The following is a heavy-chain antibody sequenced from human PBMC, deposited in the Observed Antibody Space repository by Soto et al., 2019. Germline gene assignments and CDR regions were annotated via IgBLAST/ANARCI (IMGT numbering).Heavy chain of an antibody. Sequence: QVQLVESGGGVVQPGRSLRLSCSASGFSFSNYGMHWVRQAPGKGLEWVAVISDDESKKYYAASVKGRFSISRDNSRNTLYLQMNSLRPEDTAVYYCAKDLGVAGAGSLNFGMHVWGQGTAVIVSS. CDR3: AKDLGVAGAGSLNFGMHV. V-gene: IGHV3-30*18. D-gene: IGHD6-19*01. J-gene: IGHJ6*02. CDR1: GFSFSNYG. CDR2: ISDDESKK.